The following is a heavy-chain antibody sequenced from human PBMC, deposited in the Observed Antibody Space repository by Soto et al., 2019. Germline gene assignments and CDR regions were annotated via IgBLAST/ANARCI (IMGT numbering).Heavy chain of an antibody. CDR3: VRAHTLNGFDP. CDR1: GGSVNTADCC. Sequence: SETLSLTCAVSGGSVNTADCCWSWIRQPPGKGLEWIGYIYSRGSTYYNPSLKSRVTISIDTSKNQFSLNLNSVTAADTAVYYCVRAHTLNGFDPWGQGTLVTVSS. D-gene: IGHD2-8*01. V-gene: IGHV4-30-4*01. CDR2: IYSRGST. J-gene: IGHJ5*02.